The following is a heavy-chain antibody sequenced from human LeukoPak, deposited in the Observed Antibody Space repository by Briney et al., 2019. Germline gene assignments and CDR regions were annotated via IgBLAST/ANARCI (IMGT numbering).Heavy chain of an antibody. CDR3: TRDLRSNY. D-gene: IGHD3/OR15-3a*01. J-gene: IGHJ4*02. CDR2: ISSSNSLI. Sequence: GGSLRLSCAASGFTFSCYTKNWVRQAPGKGLEWVSYISSSNSLIYYADSVKGRFTISRDNAKNSLSLQMNSLRDEDTAVYYCTRDLRSNYWGQGTLVTVSS. V-gene: IGHV3-48*02. CDR1: GFTFSCYT.